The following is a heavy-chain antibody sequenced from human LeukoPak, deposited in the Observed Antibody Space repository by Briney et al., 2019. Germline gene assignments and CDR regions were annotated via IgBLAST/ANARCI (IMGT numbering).Heavy chain of an antibody. J-gene: IGHJ2*01. CDR2: IRSKAYGGTT. Sequence: GGSLRLSCTASGFTFGDYAMSWVRQAPGKGLEWVGFIRSKAYGGTTEYAASVKGRFTISRDDSKSTAYLQMNSLKTEDTAVYYCARGAVAAPWYFDLWGRGTLVTVSS. D-gene: IGHD6-19*01. CDR1: GFTFGDYA. CDR3: ARGAVAAPWYFDL. V-gene: IGHV3-49*04.